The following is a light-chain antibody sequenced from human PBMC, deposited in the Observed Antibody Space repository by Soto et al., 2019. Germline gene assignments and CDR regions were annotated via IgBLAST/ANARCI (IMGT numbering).Light chain of an antibody. J-gene: IGKJ1*01. CDR2: GAS. CDR3: QQYGSSPVT. Sequence: EIVLTQSPGTLSLSPGVRATLSCRASQSVSSSYLAWYQQKPGQAPRLLLYGASSRAPCIPDRFSGSWSGTDFTLTISRLEPEDFAVYYCQQYGSSPVTFGQGTQVEIE. V-gene: IGKV3-20*01. CDR1: QSVSSSY.